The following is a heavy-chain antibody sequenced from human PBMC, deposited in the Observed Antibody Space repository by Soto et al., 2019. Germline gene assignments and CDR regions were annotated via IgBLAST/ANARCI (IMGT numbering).Heavy chain of an antibody. V-gene: IGHV1-46*01. Sequence: QVQLVQSGAEVKKPGASVKVSCKASGYTFTSYYMHWVRQAPGQGLEWMGIINPSGGSTSYAQKCQGRVTMTRDTSTSPVYMELSSLRSEDTAVYYCARVAAAGTRIGYFQHWGQGTLVTVSS. CDR3: ARVAAAGTRIGYFQH. D-gene: IGHD6-13*01. CDR2: INPSGGST. CDR1: GYTFTSYY. J-gene: IGHJ1*01.